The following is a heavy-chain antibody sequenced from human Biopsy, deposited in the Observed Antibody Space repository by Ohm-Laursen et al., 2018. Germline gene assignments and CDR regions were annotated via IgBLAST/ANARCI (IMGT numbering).Heavy chain of an antibody. Sequence: SLRLSCSASGFSFSDYHMRWIRQAPGRGLEWVSYISGGGTIYYGDSMKGRVTTSRDNAKNSLYLQMHSLRAEDTAVYYCARDTRWSPYSMDVWGQGTTVIVSS. CDR2: ISGGGTI. J-gene: IGHJ6*02. CDR3: ARDTRWSPYSMDV. D-gene: IGHD4-23*01. V-gene: IGHV3-11*01. CDR1: GFSFSDYH.